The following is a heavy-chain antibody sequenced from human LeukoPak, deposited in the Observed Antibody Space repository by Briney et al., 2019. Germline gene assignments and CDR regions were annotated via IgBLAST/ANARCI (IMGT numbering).Heavy chain of an antibody. CDR1: GFTFSTYD. CDR2: VSGSGDIT. J-gene: IGHJ5*02. Sequence: GGSLRLSCAASGFTFSTYDMTWVRQAPGKGLEWVSGVSGSGDITYYADSVKGRFTISRDNSKNTLYLQMNSLRAEDTAVYYCAKAYLGDYVGGSYRHTVWFDPWGQGTLVTVSS. CDR3: AKAYLGDYVGGSYRHTVWFDP. V-gene: IGHV3-23*01. D-gene: IGHD3-16*02.